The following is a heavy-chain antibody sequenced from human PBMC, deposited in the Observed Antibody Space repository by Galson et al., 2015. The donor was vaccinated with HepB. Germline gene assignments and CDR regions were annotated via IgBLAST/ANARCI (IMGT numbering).Heavy chain of an antibody. Sequence: SVKVSCKASGYSFNNYAITWVRQAPGQGLQWMGWISGYNGRAMYAQEFQGRVTLTIDTSTTTAYMEVNRLTSDDTAMYYCARDLAAETTDAFDVWGQGTMVTVSS. D-gene: IGHD6-13*01. J-gene: IGHJ3*01. V-gene: IGHV1-18*01. CDR3: ARDLAAETTDAFDV. CDR2: ISGYNGRA. CDR1: GYSFNNYA.